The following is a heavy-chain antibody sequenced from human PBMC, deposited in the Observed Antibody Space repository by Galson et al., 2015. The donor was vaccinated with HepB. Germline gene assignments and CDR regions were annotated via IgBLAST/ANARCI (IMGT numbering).Heavy chain of an antibody. D-gene: IGHD4-17*01. Sequence: TLSLTCTVSGGSISSGGYYWSWIRQHPGKGLEWIGYIYYSGSTYYNPSLKSRVTISVDTSKNQFSLKLSSVTAADTAVYYCARHDYGDYDGAFDIWGQGTMVTVSS. J-gene: IGHJ3*02. CDR2: IYYSGST. CDR3: ARHDYGDYDGAFDI. V-gene: IGHV4-31*03. CDR1: GGSISSGGYY.